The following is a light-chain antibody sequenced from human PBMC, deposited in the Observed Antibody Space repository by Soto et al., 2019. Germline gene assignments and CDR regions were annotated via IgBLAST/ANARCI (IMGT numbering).Light chain of an antibody. CDR2: RNN. J-gene: IGLJ3*02. Sequence: QSVLTQPPSASGPPGQRVTISCSGSSSNIGSNYVYWYQQLPGTAPKLLIYRNNQRPSGVPDRFSGSKSGTSASLAISGLRSEDAADYYCAAWDDSLSGWVFGGGTKLTVL. CDR3: AAWDDSLSGWV. CDR1: SSNIGSNY. V-gene: IGLV1-47*01.